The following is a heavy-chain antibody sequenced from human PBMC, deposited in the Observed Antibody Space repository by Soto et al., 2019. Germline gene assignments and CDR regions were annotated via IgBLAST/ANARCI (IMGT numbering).Heavy chain of an antibody. CDR1: GFTFSSYG. D-gene: IGHD2-2*01. CDR2: IWYDGSNK. Sequence: GGSLRLSCAASGFTFSSYGMHWVRQAPGKGLEWVAVIWYDGSNKYYADSVKGRFTISRDNSKNTLYLQMKSLRAEDTAVYYCARGGHRYCSSTSCYRNWFDPRGQGTLVTVSS. J-gene: IGHJ5*02. V-gene: IGHV3-33*01. CDR3: ARGGHRYCSSTSCYRNWFDP.